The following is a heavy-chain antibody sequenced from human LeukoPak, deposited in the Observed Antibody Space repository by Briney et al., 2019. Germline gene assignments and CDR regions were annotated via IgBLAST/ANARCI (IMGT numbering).Heavy chain of an antibody. V-gene: IGHV3-9*01. CDR3: AKDQGDGYNFWDY. CDR1: GFTFDDYA. Sequence: GGSLRLSCAASGFTFDDYAMHWVRHAPGKGLEWVSGISWNSGSIGYADSVKGRFTISRDNAKNTLYLQMNSLRAEDTAVYYCAKDQGDGYNFWDYWGQGTLVTVSS. J-gene: IGHJ4*02. CDR2: ISWNSGSI. D-gene: IGHD5-24*01.